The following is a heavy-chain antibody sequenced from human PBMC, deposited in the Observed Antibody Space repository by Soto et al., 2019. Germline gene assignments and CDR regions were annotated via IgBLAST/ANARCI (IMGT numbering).Heavy chain of an antibody. J-gene: IGHJ2*01. CDR2: IYYSGST. V-gene: IGHV4-30-4*01. Sequence: QVQLQESGPGLVKPSQTLSLTCTVSGGSISSGDYYWSWIRQPPGKGLEWIGYIYYSGSTYYNPSLKSRVTISVDTSKNQFSLKLSSVTAADTAVYYCARGDYYDSSAPGYFDLWGRGTLVTVSS. CDR1: GGSISSGDYY. CDR3: ARGDYYDSSAPGYFDL. D-gene: IGHD3-22*01.